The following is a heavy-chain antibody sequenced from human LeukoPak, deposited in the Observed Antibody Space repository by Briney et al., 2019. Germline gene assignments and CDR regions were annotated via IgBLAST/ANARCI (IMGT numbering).Heavy chain of an antibody. CDR1: GGSISIYY. Sequence: SETLSLTCTVSGGSISIYYWSWIRQPPGKGLEWIGYIYYSGSTNYNPSLKSRVTISVDTSKNQFSLKLSSVTAADTAVYYCARDGGDGYNWRGFDSWGQGTMVTVSS. D-gene: IGHD5-24*01. V-gene: IGHV4-59*01. J-gene: IGHJ4*02. CDR3: ARDGGDGYNWRGFDS. CDR2: IYYSGST.